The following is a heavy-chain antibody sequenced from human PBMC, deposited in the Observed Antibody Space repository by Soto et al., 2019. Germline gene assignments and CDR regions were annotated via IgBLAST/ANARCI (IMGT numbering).Heavy chain of an antibody. J-gene: IGHJ4*02. CDR1: GFTFSSYG. Sequence: GGSLRLSCAASGFTFSSYGMHWVCQAPGKGLEWVAVIWYDGSNKYYADSVKGRFTISRDNSKNTLYLQMNSLRAEDTAVYYCARDVAAAAADYWGQGTLVTVSS. CDR2: IWYDGSNK. V-gene: IGHV3-33*01. D-gene: IGHD6-13*01. CDR3: ARDVAAAAADY.